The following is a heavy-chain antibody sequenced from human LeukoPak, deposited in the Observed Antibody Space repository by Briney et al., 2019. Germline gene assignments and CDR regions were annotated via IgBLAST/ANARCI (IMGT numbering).Heavy chain of an antibody. CDR2: ISSSSSTI. V-gene: IGHV3-48*01. CDR1: GFTFSSYS. D-gene: IGHD6-19*01. J-gene: IGHJ4*02. CDR3: ASTPPGIAVPADN. Sequence: GGSLRLSCAASGFTFSSYSMNWVRQAPGKGLEWVSYISSSSSTIYYADSVKGRFTISRDNAKNSLYLQMNSLRAEDTAVYYCASTPPGIAVPADNWGQGTLVTVSS.